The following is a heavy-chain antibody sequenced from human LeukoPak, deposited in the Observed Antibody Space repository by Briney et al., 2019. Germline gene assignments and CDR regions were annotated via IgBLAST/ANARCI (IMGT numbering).Heavy chain of an antibody. D-gene: IGHD2-15*01. Sequence: SETLSLTCAVYGGSFSGYYWSWIRQPPGKGLEWIGEINHSGSTNYNPSLKSRVTISVDTSKNQFSLKLSSVTAADTAVYYCARQGGTVAPFDYWGQGTLVTVSS. V-gene: IGHV4-34*01. CDR3: ARQGGTVAPFDY. CDR1: GGSFSGYY. CDR2: INHSGST. J-gene: IGHJ4*02.